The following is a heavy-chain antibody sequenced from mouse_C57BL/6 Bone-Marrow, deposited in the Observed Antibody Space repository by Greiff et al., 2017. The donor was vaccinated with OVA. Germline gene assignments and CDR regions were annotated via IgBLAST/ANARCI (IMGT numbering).Heavy chain of an antibody. CDR1: GFSINSDCY. D-gene: IGHD3-2*02. CDR2: TFYSGIT. CDR3: ARVGVTAQATYAMDY. J-gene: IGHJ4*01. Sequence: EVQLVESGPSLVRPSQTLSLTCTVTGFSINSDCYWIWIRQFPGNKLEYIGYTFYSGITYYNPSLESRTYITRDTSKNQFSLKLSSVTTEDTATYDCARVGVTAQATYAMDYWGQGTSVTVSS. V-gene: IGHV3-3*01.